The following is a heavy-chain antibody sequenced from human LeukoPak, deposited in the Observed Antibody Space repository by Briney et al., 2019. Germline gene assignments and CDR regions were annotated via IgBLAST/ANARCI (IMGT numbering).Heavy chain of an antibody. D-gene: IGHD3-22*01. V-gene: IGHV1-8*01. Sequence: WASVKVSCKASGYTFTSYDINWVRQATGQGLEWMGWMNPNSGNTGYAQKFQGRVTMTRNTSISTAYMELSSLRSEDTAMYYCAIFYYDSSGYYLMDYWGQGTLVTVSS. CDR1: GYTFTSYD. CDR2: MNPNSGNT. J-gene: IGHJ4*02. CDR3: AIFYYDSSGYYLMDY.